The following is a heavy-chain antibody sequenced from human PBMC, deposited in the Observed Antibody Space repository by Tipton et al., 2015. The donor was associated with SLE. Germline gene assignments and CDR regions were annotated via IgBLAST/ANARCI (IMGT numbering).Heavy chain of an antibody. D-gene: IGHD5-12*01. CDR1: GFTFGDYA. V-gene: IGHV3-49*04. Sequence: SLRLSCTASGFTFGDYAMSWVRQAPGKGLEWVGFIRSKAYGGTTEYAASVKGRFTISRDDSKSIAYLQMNSLKTEDTAVYYCTPEYSSYGLFDYWGQGTLVTVSS. CDR3: TPEYSSYGLFDY. CDR2: IRSKAYGGTT. J-gene: IGHJ4*02.